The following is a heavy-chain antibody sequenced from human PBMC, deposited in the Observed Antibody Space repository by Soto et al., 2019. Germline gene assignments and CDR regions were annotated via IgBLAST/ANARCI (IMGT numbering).Heavy chain of an antibody. V-gene: IGHV3-66*01. J-gene: IGHJ4*02. D-gene: IGHD5-12*01. CDR3: ARGARSLFHY. CDR2: IYSDGTT. Sequence: EVQLVESGGGLVQPGGSLRLSCAASGFTVSRYYMSWVRQAPVKGLEWVSVIYSDGTTYYADSVKGRFTISRDNSKNTVYLQMNSLRAEDTAVYYCARGARSLFHYWGQGTLVTVSS. CDR1: GFTVSRYY.